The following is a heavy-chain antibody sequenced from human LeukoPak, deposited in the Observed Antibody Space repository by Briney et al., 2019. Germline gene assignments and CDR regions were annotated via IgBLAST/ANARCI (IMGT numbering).Heavy chain of an antibody. CDR1: GFTFSSYG. D-gene: IGHD5-18*01. CDR3: AKSTRYIYGYPTYFDN. Sequence: GGSLRLSCAASGFTFSSYGMHWVRQAPGKGLEWVSLSGADGSSTHYADSVKGRFTISRDSSKNSLYLQLNNLRTEDTALYYCAKSTRYIYGYPTYFDNWGQGTLVTVSS. V-gene: IGHV3-43*02. CDR2: SGADGSST. J-gene: IGHJ4*02.